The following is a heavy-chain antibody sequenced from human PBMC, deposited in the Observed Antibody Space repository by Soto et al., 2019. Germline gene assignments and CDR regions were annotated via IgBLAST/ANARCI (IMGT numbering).Heavy chain of an antibody. CDR2: IRSKANSYAT. CDR3: TRTTTVPFDY. J-gene: IGHJ4*02. CDR1: GFTFSGSA. Sequence: EVQLMESGGGLVQPGGSLKLSCAASGFTFSGSAMHWVRQASGKGLEWVGRIRSKANSYATAYAASVKGRFTISRDDSKNTAYLQMNSLKTEDTAVYYCTRTTTVPFDYWGQGTLVTVSS. D-gene: IGHD4-17*01. V-gene: IGHV3-73*02.